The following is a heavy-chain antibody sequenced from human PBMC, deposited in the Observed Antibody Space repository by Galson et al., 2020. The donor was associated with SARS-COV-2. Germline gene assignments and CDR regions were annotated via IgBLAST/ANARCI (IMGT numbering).Heavy chain of an antibody. CDR1: GFTFSSYA. CDR3: ATGRDYYYGSPDAFDI. J-gene: IGHJ3*02. Sequence: GESLKIPCAASGFTFSSYAMHLVRQAPGKGLEYVSAISSNWGSTYYANSVKGRFTISRDNSKNTLYLQMGSLRAEDMAVYYCATGRDYYYGSPDAFDIWGQGTMVTVSS. V-gene: IGHV3-64*01. CDR2: ISSNWGST. D-gene: IGHD3-22*01.